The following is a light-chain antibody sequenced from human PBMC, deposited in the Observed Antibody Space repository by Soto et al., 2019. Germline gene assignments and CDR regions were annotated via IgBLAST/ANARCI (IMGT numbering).Light chain of an antibody. V-gene: IGLV1-51*01. Sequence: QSVLTQPPSVSAAPGQKVTISCSGGNSNIGNNYVSWYQQVPGTAPKLLIYDNIQRPSGIPDRFSGSRFGTSATLDITGLQTGDEADYYCGTWDSSLNTVLFGGGTKLTVL. CDR3: GTWDSSLNTVL. CDR1: NSNIGNNY. CDR2: DNI. J-gene: IGLJ2*01.